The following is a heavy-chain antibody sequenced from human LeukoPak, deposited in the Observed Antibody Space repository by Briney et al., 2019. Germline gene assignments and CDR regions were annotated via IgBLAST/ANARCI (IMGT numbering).Heavy chain of an antibody. D-gene: IGHD2-15*01. CDR1: GFTVSSNY. V-gene: IGHV3-53*01. Sequence: PGGSLRLSCAASGFTVSSNYMGWVPQAPGKGLEWVSDIYNGGNTYYADSVQGRFTIPRDNAKNSLYLQKHSLRAEDTAVYYCARIYCSGGSCYSCFDYWGQGTLVTVSS. J-gene: IGHJ4*02. CDR2: IYNGGNT. CDR3: ARIYCSGGSCYSCFDY.